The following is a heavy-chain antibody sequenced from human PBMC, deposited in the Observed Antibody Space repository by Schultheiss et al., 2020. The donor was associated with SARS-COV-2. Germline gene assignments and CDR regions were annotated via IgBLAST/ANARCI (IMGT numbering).Heavy chain of an antibody. CDR3: ARDYLSDSRYDY. CDR1: GGSISSYY. CDR2: IYYSGST. D-gene: IGHD3-22*01. V-gene: IGHV4-59*12. Sequence: SQNLSLTCTVSGGSISSYYWSWIRQPPGKGLEWIGDIYYSGSTNYNPSLKSRVTISVDTSKNQFSLKLSSVTAADTAVYYCARDYLSDSRYDYWGQGTLVTVSS. J-gene: IGHJ4*02.